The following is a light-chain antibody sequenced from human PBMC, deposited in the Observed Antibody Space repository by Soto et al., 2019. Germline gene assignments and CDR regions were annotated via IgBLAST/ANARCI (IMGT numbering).Light chain of an antibody. CDR3: QQRRNWPT. Sequence: EIVLTQSPATLSLSPGERATLSCRASQSVSSYLAWYQQKPGQAPRLLIYDASNRAPGIPARFSGSGSGTDFTLTISSLEPEDFAVYYCQQRRNWPTFGGGTKVEIK. CDR2: DAS. J-gene: IGKJ4*01. V-gene: IGKV3-11*01. CDR1: QSVSSY.